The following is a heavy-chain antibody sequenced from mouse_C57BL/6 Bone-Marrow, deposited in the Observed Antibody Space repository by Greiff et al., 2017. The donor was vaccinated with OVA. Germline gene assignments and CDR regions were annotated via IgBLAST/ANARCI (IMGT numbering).Heavy chain of an antibody. Sequence: QVQLQQPGAELVRPGSSVKLSCKASGYTFTSYWMHWVKQRPIQGLEWIGNIDPSDSETPYNQKFKDKATLTVDKSSSTAYMQLSSLTSEDSAVYYCARRSYSNPFAYWGQGTLVTVSA. D-gene: IGHD2-5*01. V-gene: IGHV1-52*01. CDR3: ARRSYSNPFAY. CDR1: GYTFTSYW. CDR2: IDPSDSET. J-gene: IGHJ3*01.